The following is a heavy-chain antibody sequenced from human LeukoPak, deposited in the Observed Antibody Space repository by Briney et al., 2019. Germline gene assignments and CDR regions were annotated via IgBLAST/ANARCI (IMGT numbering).Heavy chain of an antibody. D-gene: IGHD2-15*01. CDR2: TSFDGSGQ. V-gene: IGHV3-30-3*01. J-gene: IGHJ4*02. Sequence: GSLRLSCTASGFTFSRYALHWVRQTPGKGLEWVALTSFDGSGQYYADFVKGRFTISRENSKNTLYLQMNSLRPEDTAVYYCARGSVGTPPPFDFWGQGTLVTVSS. CDR3: ARGSVGTPPPFDF. CDR1: GFTFSRYA.